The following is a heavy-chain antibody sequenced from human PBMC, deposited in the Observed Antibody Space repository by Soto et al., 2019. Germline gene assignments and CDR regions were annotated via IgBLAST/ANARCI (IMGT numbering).Heavy chain of an antibody. Sequence: EVQLLESGGGLVQPGGSLRLSCAASGFTFSTYAMNWVRQAPGNGLEWVSAISGGGGSIHYADSVKGRFTISRDNSKNTLYLQKTSLRDWDMAVYYCVRGYWKGDVWGQGTTVTVSS. CDR3: VRGYWKGDV. CDR1: GFTFSTYA. CDR2: ISGGGGSI. D-gene: IGHD1-1*01. V-gene: IGHV3-23*01. J-gene: IGHJ6*02.